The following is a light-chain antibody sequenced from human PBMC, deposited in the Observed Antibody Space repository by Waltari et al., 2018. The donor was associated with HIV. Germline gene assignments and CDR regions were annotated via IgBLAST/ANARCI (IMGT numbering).Light chain of an antibody. Sequence: QSVLTQPPSASGTPGQRVTISCSGSPSNIGNNSVNWYQQFPGSAPKLLLSSNSQRPLVVPDRFSGSKSGSAASLAISGPQADDEAHYYCASWDDTLGVVFGGGTTLTVL. CDR3: ASWDDTLGVV. CDR1: PSNIGNNS. V-gene: IGLV1-44*01. CDR2: SNS. J-gene: IGLJ2*01.